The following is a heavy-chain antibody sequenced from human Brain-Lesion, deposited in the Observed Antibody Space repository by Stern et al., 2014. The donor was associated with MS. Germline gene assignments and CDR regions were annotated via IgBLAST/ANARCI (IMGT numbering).Heavy chain of an antibody. V-gene: IGHV1-8*01. CDR2: MNPYSGNT. D-gene: IGHD2-2*01. J-gene: IGHJ4*02. Sequence: QVQLVESGAEVKKPGASVTVSCTASGYTFSSYDITWVRQASGHGLEWMGWMNPYSGNTGYAQKFKGRVSMTSDPSISTVYMELTSLTSDDTAVYFCARAVRNQLLSEYWGQGTLVTVSS. CDR1: GYTFSSYD. CDR3: ARAVRNQLLSEY.